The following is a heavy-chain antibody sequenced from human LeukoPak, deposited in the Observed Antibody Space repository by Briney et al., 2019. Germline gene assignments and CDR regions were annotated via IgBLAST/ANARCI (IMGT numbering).Heavy chain of an antibody. V-gene: IGHV4-39*01. CDR2: IYYSGST. CDR1: GGSISSSSYY. D-gene: IGHD3-16*01. Sequence: SETLSLTCTVSGGSISSSSYYWGWIRQPPGKGLEWIGSIYYSGSTYYNPSLKSRVTISVDTSKNQFSLKLSSVTAADTAVYYCARHVWGGNPLNHFDYWGQGTLVTVSS. CDR3: ARHVWGGNPLNHFDY. J-gene: IGHJ4*02.